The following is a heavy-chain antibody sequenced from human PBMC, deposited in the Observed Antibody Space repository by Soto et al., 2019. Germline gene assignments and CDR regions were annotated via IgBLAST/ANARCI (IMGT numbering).Heavy chain of an antibody. V-gene: IGHV1-18*01. D-gene: IGHD6-13*01. CDR2: ITAYNGNA. Sequence: GASVKVSCKTSGYIFTSYHINWVRQAPGQGLEWMGWITAYNGNANYAQKFQGRVTMTTDTSTSTAYMEVRTLRSDDTAVYYCARGSSSWYSDYDYGLNVWGQGTTVTVSS. CDR3: ARGSSSWYSDYDYGLNV. J-gene: IGHJ6*02. CDR1: GYIFTSYH.